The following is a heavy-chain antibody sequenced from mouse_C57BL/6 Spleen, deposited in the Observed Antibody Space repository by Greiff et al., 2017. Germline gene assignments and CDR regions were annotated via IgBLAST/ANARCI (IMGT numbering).Heavy chain of an antibody. CDR3: ARRDLLGYFDV. D-gene: IGHD2-1*01. J-gene: IGHJ1*03. CDR2: IHPNSGST. V-gene: IGHV1-64*01. CDR1: GYTFTSYW. Sequence: VQLQQPGAELVKPGASVKLSCKASGYTFTSYWMHWVKQRPGQGLEWIGMIHPNSGSTNYNEKFKSKATLTVDKSSSTAYMQLSSLTSEDSAVYYCARRDLLGYFDVWGTGTTVTVSS.